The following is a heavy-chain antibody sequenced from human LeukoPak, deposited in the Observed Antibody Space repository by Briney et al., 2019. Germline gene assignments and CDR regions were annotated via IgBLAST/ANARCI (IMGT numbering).Heavy chain of an antibody. V-gene: IGHV3-9*03. CDR3: AKDIGLYYYYGMDV. Sequence: GRSLGLSCAASGFTFDDYAMHWVRQAPGKGLEWVSGISWNSGSIGYADSVKGRFTISRDNAKNSLYLQMNSLRAEDMALYYCAKDIGLYYYYGMDVWGQGTTVTVSS. J-gene: IGHJ6*02. CDR1: GFTFDDYA. CDR2: ISWNSGSI.